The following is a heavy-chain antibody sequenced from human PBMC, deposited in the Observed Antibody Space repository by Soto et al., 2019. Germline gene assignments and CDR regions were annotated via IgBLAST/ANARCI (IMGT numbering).Heavy chain of an antibody. V-gene: IGHV4-4*02. CDR2: IYHSGST. J-gene: IGHJ4*02. D-gene: IGHD4-17*01. CDR3: ERDRGYGDYFDY. Sequence: SETLSLTCAVSGGSISSSNWWSWVRQPPGKGLEWIGEIYHSGSTNYNPSLKSRVTISVDKSKNQFSLKLSSVTAADTAVYYCERDRGYGDYFDYWGQGTLVTVSS. CDR1: GGSISSSNW.